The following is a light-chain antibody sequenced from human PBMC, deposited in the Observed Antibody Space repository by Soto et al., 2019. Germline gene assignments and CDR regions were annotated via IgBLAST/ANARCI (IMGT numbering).Light chain of an antibody. CDR3: SSYAGSNGV. V-gene: IGLV2-8*01. CDR2: EVS. J-gene: IGLJ1*01. Sequence: QSALTQPPSASGSPGQSVTISCTGTSSDVGGYNYVSWYQQHPGKAPKLMIYEVSKRPSGVPDRFSGSTSGNTASPTVSGLQAEDEADYYCSSYAGSNGVFGTGTKVTVL. CDR1: SSDVGGYNY.